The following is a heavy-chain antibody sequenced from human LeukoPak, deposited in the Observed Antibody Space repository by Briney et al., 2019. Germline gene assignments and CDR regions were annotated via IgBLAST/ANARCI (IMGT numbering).Heavy chain of an antibody. D-gene: IGHD3-10*01. CDR2: IKQDGSEK. CDR3: ARDGITLFRGVTVFDY. J-gene: IGHJ4*02. Sequence: GGSLRLSCAASGFTFSNAWMSWVRQAPGKGLEWVANIKQDGSEKYYVDSVKGRFTISRDNAKNSLYLQMNSLRAEDTAVYYCARDGITLFRGVTVFDYWGQGTLVTVSS. V-gene: IGHV3-7*01. CDR1: GFTFSNAW.